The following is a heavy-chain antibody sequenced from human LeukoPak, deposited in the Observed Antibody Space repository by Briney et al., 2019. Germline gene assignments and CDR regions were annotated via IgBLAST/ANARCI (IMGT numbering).Heavy chain of an antibody. D-gene: IGHD4-17*01. Sequence: SVKVSCKASGGTFSSYATSWVRQAPGQGLEWMGRIVPIFGTANYAQKFQGRVTITTDESTSTAYMELSSLRSEDTAVYYCARGYGDYEERFDPWGQGTLVTVSS. CDR2: IVPIFGTA. J-gene: IGHJ5*02. CDR1: GGTFSSYA. CDR3: ARGYGDYEERFDP. V-gene: IGHV1-69*05.